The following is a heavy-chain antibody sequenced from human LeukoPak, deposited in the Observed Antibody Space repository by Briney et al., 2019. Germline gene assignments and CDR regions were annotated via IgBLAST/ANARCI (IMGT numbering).Heavy chain of an antibody. CDR2: ISYDGSNK. D-gene: IGHD5-24*01. CDR3: AGEERGRDGYNPWSYFDY. CDR1: GFTFSSYA. V-gene: IGHV3-30-3*01. J-gene: IGHJ4*02. Sequence: SLRLSCAASGFTFSSYAMHRDPQGTGQGLEGVAIISYDGSNKYYADSVKGRFTNSRDKSNAALYLQMNCLRAEDTAVYYCAGEERGRDGYNPWSYFDYWGQGPLVTVSS.